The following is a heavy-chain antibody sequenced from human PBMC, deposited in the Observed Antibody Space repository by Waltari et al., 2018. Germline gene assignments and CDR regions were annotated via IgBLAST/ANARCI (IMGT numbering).Heavy chain of an antibody. D-gene: IGHD2-15*01. V-gene: IGHV4-34*01. CDR2: INHSGST. Sequence: QVQLQQWGAGLLKPSETLSLTCAVYGGSFSGYYWSWIRQPPGKGLEWIGEINHSGSTNSTPPLKSRVTISVDTSKNQFSLKLSAVTAADTAVYYCARVVGGYCSGGSCNWGQGTLVTVSS. CDR3: ARVVGGYCSGGSCN. J-gene: IGHJ4*02. CDR1: GGSFSGYY.